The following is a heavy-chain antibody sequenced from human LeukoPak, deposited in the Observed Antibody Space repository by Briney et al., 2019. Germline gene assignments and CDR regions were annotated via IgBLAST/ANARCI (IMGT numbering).Heavy chain of an antibody. CDR2: MYYSGST. CDR1: GGSFSSSSHY. J-gene: IGHJ3*02. Sequence: SETLSLTCTVSGGSFSSSSHYWGWLRQPPGKGLEWFGRMYYSGSTYYNASLRSRVTISVDTSRDQFSLKLSSVTAADTAVYYCARHFDRDGYKSNAFDIWGQGTMVTVSS. CDR3: ARHFDRDGYKSNAFDI. D-gene: IGHD5-24*01. V-gene: IGHV4-39*01.